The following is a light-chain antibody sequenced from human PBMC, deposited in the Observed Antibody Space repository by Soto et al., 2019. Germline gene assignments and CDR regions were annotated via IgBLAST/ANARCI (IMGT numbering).Light chain of an antibody. CDR2: SGS. CDR3: MQALQAPFT. J-gene: IGKJ3*01. CDR1: QSLLHSNGYNY. Sequence: EIVMTQSPLSLPVTPGEPASISWKSSQSLLHSNGYNYLDWYLQKPGQSPQLLIYSGSNRASGVPDRFSGSGSGTDFTLKISRVEAEDVAVYYCMQALQAPFTFGPGTKVDIK. V-gene: IGKV2-28*01.